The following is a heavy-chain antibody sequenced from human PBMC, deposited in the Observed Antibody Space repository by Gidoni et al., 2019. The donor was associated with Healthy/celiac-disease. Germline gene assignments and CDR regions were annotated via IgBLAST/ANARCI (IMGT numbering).Heavy chain of an antibody. CDR2: ISYDGSNK. CDR3: ARDPTGYWYFDL. J-gene: IGHJ2*01. CDR1: GFPFSSYA. Sequence: QVQLVESGGGVVQPGRSLRLSCAASGFPFSSYAMHWVRQAPGKGLEWVAVISYDGSNKYYADSVKGRFTISRDNSKNTLYLQMNSLRAEDTAVYYCARDPTGYWYFDLWGRGTLVTVSS. V-gene: IGHV3-30*16.